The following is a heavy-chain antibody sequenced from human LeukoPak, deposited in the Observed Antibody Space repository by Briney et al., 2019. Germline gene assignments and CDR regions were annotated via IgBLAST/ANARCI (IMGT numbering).Heavy chain of an antibody. CDR3: ARETMVRGVILYGAFDI. D-gene: IGHD3-10*01. CDR2: IDPNSGGT. Sequence: GASVKVSCKASGYTFTNHYLHWVRQAPGQGLEWMGWIDPNSGGTNYARKFQGRVTMTRDTSTSTAYMELRSLRSDDTAVYYCARETMVRGVILYGAFDIWGQGTMVTVSS. CDR1: GYTFTNHY. V-gene: IGHV1-2*02. J-gene: IGHJ3*02.